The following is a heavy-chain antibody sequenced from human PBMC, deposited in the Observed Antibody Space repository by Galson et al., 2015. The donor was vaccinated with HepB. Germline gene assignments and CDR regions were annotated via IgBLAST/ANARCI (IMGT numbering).Heavy chain of an antibody. CDR3: TTLRRGYSYGIDY. Sequence: SLRLSCAASGFTFSNAWMNWVRQAPGKGLEWVGRIKSKTDGGTTDYAAPVKGRFTISRDDSKNTLYLQMNSLKTEDTAVYYCTTLRRGYSYGIDYWGQGTLVTVSS. CDR2: IKSKTDGGTT. V-gene: IGHV3-15*07. CDR1: GFTFSNAW. D-gene: IGHD5-18*01. J-gene: IGHJ4*02.